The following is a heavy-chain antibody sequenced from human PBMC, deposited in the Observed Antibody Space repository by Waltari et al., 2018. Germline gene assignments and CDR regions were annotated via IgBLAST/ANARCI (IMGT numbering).Heavy chain of an antibody. Sequence: QLQLQESGPGLVKPSETPSLTCTVSGGSISSSSYYWGWIRQPPGKGLEWIGSIYYSGSTYYNPSLKSRVTISVDTSKNQFSLKLSSVTAADTAVYYCARADGGVIVSDAFDIWGQGTMVTVSS. CDR2: IYYSGST. D-gene: IGHD3-16*02. V-gene: IGHV4-39*07. J-gene: IGHJ3*02. CDR1: GGSISSSSYY. CDR3: ARADGGVIVSDAFDI.